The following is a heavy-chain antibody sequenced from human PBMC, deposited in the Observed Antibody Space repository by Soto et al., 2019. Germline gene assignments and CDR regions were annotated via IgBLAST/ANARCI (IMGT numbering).Heavy chain of an antibody. CDR1: GGTFSRYA. Sequence: QVQLVQSGAEVKKPGSSVKVSCKASGGTFSRYAISWVRQAPGQGLEWMGGIIPISGTTNYAQKFQGRVTITAAESTNTAYMELTSLRSEDTAVYYCARSTRARPFGRRFDYWGQGTLVTVSS. CDR3: ARSTRARPFGRRFDY. CDR2: IIPISGTT. D-gene: IGHD6-6*01. V-gene: IGHV1-69*12. J-gene: IGHJ4*02.